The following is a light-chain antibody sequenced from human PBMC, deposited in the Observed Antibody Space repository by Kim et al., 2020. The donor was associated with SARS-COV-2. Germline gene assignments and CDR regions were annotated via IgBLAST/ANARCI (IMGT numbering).Light chain of an antibody. CDR3: QAWDSRTYVV. V-gene: IGLV3-1*01. J-gene: IGLJ2*01. CDR1: KLGDKY. CDR2: HDS. Sequence: SYELTQPPSVSVSPGQTASITCSGDKLGDKYACWYQQKPGQSPVLVIYHDSKRPSGLPERFSGSNSGHTATLTISGTQALDEADYYCQAWDSRTYVVFGG.